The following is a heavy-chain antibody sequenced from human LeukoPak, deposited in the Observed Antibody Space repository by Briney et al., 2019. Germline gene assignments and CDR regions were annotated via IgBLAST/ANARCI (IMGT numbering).Heavy chain of an antibody. CDR1: GASISSYY. CDR2: IYSSVST. V-gene: IGHV4-4*07. Sequence: SETLSLTCTVSGASISSYYWSWIRQPAGKGLEWIGRIYSSVSTNYNPSLKSRVTLSLDTSKNQFSLKLSSVTAADTAIYYCARDSGGVAAAGAIWGQGTLVTVSS. CDR3: ARDSGGVAAAGAI. D-gene: IGHD6-13*01. J-gene: IGHJ4*02.